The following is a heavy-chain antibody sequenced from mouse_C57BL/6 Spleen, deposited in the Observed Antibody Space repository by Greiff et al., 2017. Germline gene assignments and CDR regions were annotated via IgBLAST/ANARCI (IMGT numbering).Heavy chain of an antibody. CDR3: ARGSYGSSGGYAMDY. V-gene: IGHV1-55*01. CDR1: GYTFTSYW. Sequence: QVQLQQPGAELVKPGASVKMSCKASGYTFTSYWITWVKQRPGQGLEWIGDIYPGSGSTNYNEKFKSKATLTVDTSSSTAYMQLSSLTSEDSAVYYCARGSYGSSGGYAMDYWGQGTSVTVSS. J-gene: IGHJ4*01. CDR2: IYPGSGST. D-gene: IGHD1-1*01.